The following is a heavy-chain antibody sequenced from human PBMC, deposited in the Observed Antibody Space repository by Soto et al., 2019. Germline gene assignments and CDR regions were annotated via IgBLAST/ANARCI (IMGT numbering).Heavy chain of an antibody. CDR1: GFTFSSYA. CDR2: ISYDGSNK. V-gene: IGHV3-30-3*01. CDR3: ASRSSGWYALPYYYYGTGV. D-gene: IGHD6-19*01. J-gene: IGHJ6*02. Sequence: ESGGGVVQPGRSLRLSCAASGFTFSSYAMHWVRQAPGKGLEWVAVISYDGSNKYYADSVKGRFTISRDNSKNTLYLQMNSLRAEDTAVYYCASRSSGWYALPYYYYGTGVWGQGPTVTVSS.